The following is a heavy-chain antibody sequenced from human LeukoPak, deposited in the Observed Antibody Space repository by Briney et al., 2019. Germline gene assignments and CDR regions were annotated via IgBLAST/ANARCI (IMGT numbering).Heavy chain of an antibody. CDR3: ARDHADSSGWEPTRYGY. Sequence: SETLSLTCAVYGGSFSGYYWSWIRQPPGKGLEWIGYIYYSGSTNYNPSLKSRVTISVDTSKNQFSLKLSSATAADTAVYYCARDHADSSGWEPTRYGYWGQGTLVTVSS. CDR2: IYYSGST. D-gene: IGHD6-19*01. CDR1: GGSFSGYY. J-gene: IGHJ4*02. V-gene: IGHV4-34*11.